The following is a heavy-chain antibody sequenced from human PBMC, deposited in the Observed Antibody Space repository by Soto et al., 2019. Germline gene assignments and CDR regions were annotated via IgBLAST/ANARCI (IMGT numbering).Heavy chain of an antibody. Sequence: QVQLVESGGGVVQPGRSLRLSCAASGFTFSSYSMHWVRQAPGKGLEWVAAMSFDGNSKYFADSVKGRFTISRDNSKNPLSLQMNSLGADDSAVYYCARGRSVLDPDDFEYWGQGTLVTVSS. CDR2: MSFDGNSK. D-gene: IGHD3-16*01. CDR3: ARGRSVLDPDDFEY. J-gene: IGHJ4*02. CDR1: GFTFSSYS. V-gene: IGHV3-30-3*01.